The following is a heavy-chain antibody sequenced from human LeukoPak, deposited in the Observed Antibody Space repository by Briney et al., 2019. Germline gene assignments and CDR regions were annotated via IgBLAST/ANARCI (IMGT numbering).Heavy chain of an antibody. CDR2: IHPSGML. CDR3: SRGLDSRKLGY. Sequence: PSETLCLTCTVSGASFNSDDQYWNWIRQSPGKSLEWIGSIHPSGMLYNNPSLESRVTMSRDTSKNQFSLNLNSVTAADTAVYFCSRGLDSRKLGYWGQGILVTVS. V-gene: IGHV4-31*03. D-gene: IGHD3-22*01. CDR1: GASFNSDDQY. J-gene: IGHJ4*02.